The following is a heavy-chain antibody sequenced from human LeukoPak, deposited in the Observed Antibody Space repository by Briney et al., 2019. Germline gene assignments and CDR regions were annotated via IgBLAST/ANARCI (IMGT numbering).Heavy chain of an antibody. CDR3: ARGFSGTPVH. CDR2: ISSSSGTT. J-gene: IGHJ4*02. CDR1: GFTFSSYS. D-gene: IGHD1-26*01. Sequence: GGSLRLSCAASGFTFSSYSMNWVRQAPGKGLEWVSYISSSSGTTHYADSVKGRFTIPRDNARSSLYLQMNSLRDGDTAVYYCARGFSGTPVHWGQGTLVTVSS. V-gene: IGHV3-48*02.